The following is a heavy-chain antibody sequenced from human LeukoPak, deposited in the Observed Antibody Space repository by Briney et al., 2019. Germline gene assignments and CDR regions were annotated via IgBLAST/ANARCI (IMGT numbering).Heavy chain of an antibody. Sequence: SQTLSLTCTVSGGSISSLSYYWSWIRQPAGKGLEWIGRVYTSGITNYNPSLKSRITMSVDTSKNQFSLKLTSVTAADTAVYYCARHNGFDRGYYYYMDVWGKGTTVTVSS. V-gene: IGHV4-61*02. CDR2: VYTSGIT. CDR3: ARHNGFDRGYYYYMDV. J-gene: IGHJ6*03. CDR1: GGSISSLSYY. D-gene: IGHD3-9*01.